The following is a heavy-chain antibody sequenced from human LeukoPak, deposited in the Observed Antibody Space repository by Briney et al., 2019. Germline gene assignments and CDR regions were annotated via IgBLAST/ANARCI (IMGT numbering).Heavy chain of an antibody. V-gene: IGHV3-74*01. J-gene: IGHJ5*02. CDR3: AKSDWFDP. CDR1: GFTFGNYW. CDR2: IKNDGSSA. Sequence: PGGSLRLSCATSGFTFGNYWMSWLRQAPGKGLVWVSRIKNDGSSATYAESVKGRFTISRDNARNTPYLQMNSLRVDDTAVYYCAKSDWFDPWGRGTLVTVSS.